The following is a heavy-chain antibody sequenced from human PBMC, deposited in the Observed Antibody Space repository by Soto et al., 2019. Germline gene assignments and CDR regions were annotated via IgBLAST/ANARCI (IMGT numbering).Heavy chain of an antibody. CDR3: ASKIVGATTRLGSDY. CDR1: GGTFSSYA. J-gene: IGHJ4*02. Sequence: QVQLVQSGAEVKKPGSSVKVSCKASGGTFSSYAISWVRQAPGQGLEWMGGIIPIFGTANYAQKFQGRVTITADKSRSTAYMELSSLRSEDTAVYYCASKIVGATTRLGSDYWGQGTLVTVSS. V-gene: IGHV1-69*06. CDR2: IIPIFGTA. D-gene: IGHD1-26*01.